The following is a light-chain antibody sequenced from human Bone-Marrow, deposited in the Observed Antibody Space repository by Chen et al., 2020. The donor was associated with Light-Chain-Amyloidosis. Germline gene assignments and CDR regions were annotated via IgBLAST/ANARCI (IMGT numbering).Light chain of an antibody. Sequence: QSALTQPASVSGSPGQAITISCTGTSVSVGTYNYVSWYQQHPGIAPRVWIYAVSNRPSGVSNRFSGSKSGNTASLTISGLQAEDEAEYCCSSFTSSSSYVFGPGTKVTVL. J-gene: IGLJ1*01. CDR3: SSFTSSSSYV. V-gene: IGLV2-14*01. CDR1: SVSVGTYNY. CDR2: AVS.